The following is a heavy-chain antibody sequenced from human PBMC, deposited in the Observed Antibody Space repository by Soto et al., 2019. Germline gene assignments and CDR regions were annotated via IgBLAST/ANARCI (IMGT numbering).Heavy chain of an antibody. D-gene: IGHD7-27*01. CDR1: GGSISSSNW. Sequence: SETLSLTCAVSGGSISSSNWWSWVRQPPGKGLEWIGEVYHSGSTNYNPSLKSRVTISVDKSKNQFSLKLSSVTAADTAVYYCARAAELGYYYYGMDVWGQGTTVTVSS. CDR3: ARAAELGYYYYGMDV. J-gene: IGHJ6*02. CDR2: VYHSGST. V-gene: IGHV4-4*02.